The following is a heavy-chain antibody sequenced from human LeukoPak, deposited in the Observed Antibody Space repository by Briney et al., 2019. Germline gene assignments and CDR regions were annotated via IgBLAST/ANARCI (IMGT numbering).Heavy chain of an antibody. D-gene: IGHD3-9*01. Sequence: GGSLRLSCAASGFTFSSYSMNWIRQAPGKGLEWVSAICGSGGSTYYADSVKGRFTISRDNSKNTLYLQMNSLRAEDTAVYYCATGGVMYYDILTGYYKVPAFDYWGQGTLVTVSS. CDR3: ATGGVMYYDILTGYYKVPAFDY. J-gene: IGHJ4*02. CDR1: GFTFSSYS. V-gene: IGHV3-23*01. CDR2: ICGSGGST.